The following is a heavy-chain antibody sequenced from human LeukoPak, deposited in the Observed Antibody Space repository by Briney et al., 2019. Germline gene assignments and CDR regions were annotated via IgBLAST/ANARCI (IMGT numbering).Heavy chain of an antibody. V-gene: IGHV3-21*01. J-gene: IGHJ4*02. CDR2: ISSSSSYI. CDR1: GFTFSSYS. CDR3: ARVPGTTAKEYYFDY. Sequence: GGSLRLSCAASGFTFSSYSMNWVRQAPGKGLEWVSSISSSSSYIYYADSVKGRFTISRDNAKNSLYLQMNSLRAEDTAVYYCARVPGTTAKEYYFDYRGQGTMVTVSS. D-gene: IGHD1-7*01.